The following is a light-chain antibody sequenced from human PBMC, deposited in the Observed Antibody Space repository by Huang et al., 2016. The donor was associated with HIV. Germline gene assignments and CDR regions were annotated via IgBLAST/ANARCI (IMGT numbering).Light chain of an antibody. CDR2: DAS. V-gene: IGKV3-11*01. J-gene: IGKJ4*01. CDR3: QQHHSWLT. CDR1: QSISNH. Sequence: IVLTQSPATLSWYLGERVTLSCRAIQSISNHLAWYQQRPGQAPRLLIYDASNRVAGVPARFSGSGSGTDFTLTISSLEPEDFALYYCQQHHSWLTFGGGTKLEVK.